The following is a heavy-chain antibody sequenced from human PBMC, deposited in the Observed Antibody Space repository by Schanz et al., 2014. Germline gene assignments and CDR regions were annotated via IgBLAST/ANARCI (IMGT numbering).Heavy chain of an antibody. V-gene: IGHV1-18*01. CDR3: ARGGGPEDVFDI. CDR2: ISAQTGDT. J-gene: IGHJ3*02. D-gene: IGHD5-12*01. Sequence: VQSVHSGTEVQKLGASVKVSCQTSGYTFTAYGINWVRQAPGQGLEWIGWISAQTGDTRYAQKMQGRVTMTTDTSTGTAYMELRSLRSDDTAVYYCARGGGPEDVFDIWGQGTILTVSS. CDR1: GYTFTAYG.